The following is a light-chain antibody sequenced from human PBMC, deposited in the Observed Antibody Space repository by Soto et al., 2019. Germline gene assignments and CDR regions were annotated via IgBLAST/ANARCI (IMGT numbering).Light chain of an antibody. V-gene: IGLV1-51*02. CDR2: EDN. CDR3: AGWAASLGGGV. CDR1: TSNIGSDY. Sequence: QSVLTQPPSVSAAPGQRVTISCSGSTSNIGSDYVSWYQQLPGTAPKLLIYEDNKRPSGIPDRFSGFKSGTSATLGITGLQTGDEADYYCAGWAASLGGGVFGGGTKLTVL. J-gene: IGLJ2*01.